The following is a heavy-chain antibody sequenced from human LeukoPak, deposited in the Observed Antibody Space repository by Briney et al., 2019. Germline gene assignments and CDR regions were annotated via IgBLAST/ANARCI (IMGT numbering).Heavy chain of an antibody. Sequence: GASVKVSRKASGHTFTSYGISWVRQAPGQGLEWMGGIIPIFGTANYAQKFQGRVTITADESTSTAYLELSSLRSEDTAVYYCARDRPGRYCSNTSCYTASPFDPWGQGTLVIVSS. CDR1: GHTFTSYG. CDR2: IIPIFGTA. D-gene: IGHD2-2*02. CDR3: ARDRPGRYCSNTSCYTASPFDP. V-gene: IGHV1-69*13. J-gene: IGHJ5*02.